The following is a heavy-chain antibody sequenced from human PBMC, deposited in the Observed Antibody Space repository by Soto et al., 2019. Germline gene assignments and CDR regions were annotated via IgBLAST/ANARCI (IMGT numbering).Heavy chain of an antibody. D-gene: IGHD6-13*01. CDR1: GFTFDDYA. J-gene: IGHJ4*02. Sequence: EVQLVESGGGLVQPGRSLRLSCAASGFTFDDYAMHWVRQAPGKGLEWVSGISWNSGSIGYADSVKGRFTISRDNAKNSLYLQMNSLRAEDTALYYCAKDMRYSSSGYCDYRGQGTLVTVSS. CDR3: AKDMRYSSSGYCDY. CDR2: ISWNSGSI. V-gene: IGHV3-9*01.